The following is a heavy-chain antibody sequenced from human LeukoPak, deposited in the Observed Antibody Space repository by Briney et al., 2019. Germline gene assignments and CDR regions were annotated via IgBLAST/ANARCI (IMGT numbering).Heavy chain of an antibody. CDR1: GYTFTGQY. V-gene: IGHV1-2*02. CDR3: ARGYYGMDV. CDR2: INPKTGDT. J-gene: IGHJ6*02. Sequence: ASVKVSCKASGYTFTGQYLYWARQTPGQGLEWMGWINPKTGDTDSAQNFQGRVTMTRDTSITTVYMELSSLASDDTAVYYCARGYYGMDVWGQGTTVTVSS.